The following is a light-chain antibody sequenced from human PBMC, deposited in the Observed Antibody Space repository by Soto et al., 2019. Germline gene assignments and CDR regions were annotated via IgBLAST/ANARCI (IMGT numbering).Light chain of an antibody. Sequence: QSALTQPASVSGSPGQSITISCTGTSSDVGGYNYVSWYQQHPGKAPKLMIYDVSNRPSGVSTRFSGSKSGNTASLTISGLNAEDEADYYCSSYTSSSTRVFGGGTKVTVL. CDR2: DVS. CDR3: SSYTSSSTRV. J-gene: IGLJ2*01. V-gene: IGLV2-14*01. CDR1: SSDVGGYNY.